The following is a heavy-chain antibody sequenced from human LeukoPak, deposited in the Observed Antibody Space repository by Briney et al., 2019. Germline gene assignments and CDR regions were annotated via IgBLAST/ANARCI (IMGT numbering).Heavy chain of an antibody. D-gene: IGHD3-22*01. J-gene: IGHJ6*03. Sequence: ATVKVSCKASGYTFTGYYLHWVRQAPGQGLEWMGWINPYNGDTNYSPKFKGRVTLTRDTSTTTSYMDLSRLTSDDTAVYFCARGSYDSRGYYSDYHFYMELWGKGTTVTVSS. CDR2: INPYNGDT. V-gene: IGHV1-2*02. CDR1: GYTFTGYY. CDR3: ARGSYDSRGYYSDYHFYMEL.